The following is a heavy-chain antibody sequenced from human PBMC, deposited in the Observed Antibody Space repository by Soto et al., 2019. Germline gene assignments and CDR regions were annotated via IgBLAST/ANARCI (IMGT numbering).Heavy chain of an antibody. D-gene: IGHD2-8*01. Sequence: GGSLRLSCAASGFTYSTYTMHWVRQAPGKGLEWVAVISYDGNNKFYADSVKGRFTISRDSTKQTLYLQMNSLRPDDTAMYYCAREMGAPPARGFDYWGQGALVTVSS. CDR3: AREMGAPPARGFDY. V-gene: IGHV3-30-3*01. J-gene: IGHJ4*02. CDR1: GFTYSTYT. CDR2: ISYDGNNK.